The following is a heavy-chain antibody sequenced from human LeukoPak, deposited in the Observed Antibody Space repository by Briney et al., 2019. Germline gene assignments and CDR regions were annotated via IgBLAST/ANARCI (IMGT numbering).Heavy chain of an antibody. CDR2: IYYSGNT. Sequence: SETLSLTCTVSGGSISSYYWSWIRQPPGKGLEWIGYIYYSGNTNYNPSLKSRVTISVDTSKSQFSLKLTSVTAADTAVYYCARGLTYYYGSGSYYPPDYYYYYMDVWGKGTTVTISS. CDR3: ARGLTYYYGSGSYYPPDYYYYYMDV. V-gene: IGHV4-59*01. D-gene: IGHD3-10*01. CDR1: GGSISSYY. J-gene: IGHJ6*03.